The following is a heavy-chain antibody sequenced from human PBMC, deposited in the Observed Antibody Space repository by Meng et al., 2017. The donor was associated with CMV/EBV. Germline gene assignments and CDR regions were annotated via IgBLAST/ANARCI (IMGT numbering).Heavy chain of an antibody. V-gene: IGHV3-20*04. Sequence: GESLKISCAASGFTFDDYGMSWVRQAPGKGLEWVPGINWNGGSTGYADSVKGRFTISRDNAKNSLYLQMNSLRAEDTALYYCARAWGGGELEPQGEWGQGTLVTVSS. CDR1: GFTFDDYG. CDR3: ARAWGGGELEPQGE. J-gene: IGHJ4*02. CDR2: INWNGGST. D-gene: IGHD1-1*01.